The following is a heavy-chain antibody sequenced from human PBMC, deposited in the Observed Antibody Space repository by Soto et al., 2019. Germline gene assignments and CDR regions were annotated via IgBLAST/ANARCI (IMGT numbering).Heavy chain of an antibody. Sequence: SETLSLTCTVFGGSVSIGDYLWSWIRQRPGKGLEWIGYIHDSGNTYYNPSLKSRVTISLDTSKNQFSLKVTSMNAADTAVYFCARARGGDSGDYASLFDLWGQGNLVTVSS. V-gene: IGHV4-30-4*01. CDR3: ARARGGDSGDYASLFDL. CDR1: GGSVSIGDYL. CDR2: IHDSGNT. J-gene: IGHJ5*02. D-gene: IGHD4-17*01.